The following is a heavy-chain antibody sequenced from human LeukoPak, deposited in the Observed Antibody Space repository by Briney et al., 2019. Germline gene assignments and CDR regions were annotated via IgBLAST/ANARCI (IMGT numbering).Heavy chain of an antibody. CDR3: ARRSSGLL. J-gene: IGHJ4*02. Sequence: PSETLSLTCAVYGGSFSGYYWSWIRQPPGKGLEWIGEINHSGSTNYNPSLKSRVTISVDTSKNQFSLKLSSVTAADTAVYYCARRSSGLLWGQGTLVTVSS. CDR1: GGSFSGYY. V-gene: IGHV4-34*01. CDR2: INHSGST. D-gene: IGHD6-6*01.